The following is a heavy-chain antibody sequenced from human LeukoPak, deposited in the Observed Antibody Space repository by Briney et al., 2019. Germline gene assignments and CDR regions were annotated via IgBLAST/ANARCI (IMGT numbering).Heavy chain of an antibody. CDR2: ISSSGGTI. V-gene: IGHV3-48*03. CDR3: ARDSRGYRRFDY. CDR1: GFTFGSYA. Sequence: GRSLRLSCAASGFTFGSYAMHWVRQAPGKGLEWVSFISSSGGTIYYADSVKGRFNISRDNVNNLLHLQMTSLTADNTALYYCARDSRGYRRFDYWGQGAQVTVSS. J-gene: IGHJ4*02. D-gene: IGHD3-22*01.